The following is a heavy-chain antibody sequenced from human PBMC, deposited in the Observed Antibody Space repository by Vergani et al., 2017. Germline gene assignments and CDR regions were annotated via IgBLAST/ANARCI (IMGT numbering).Heavy chain of an antibody. V-gene: IGHV3-21*01. J-gene: IGHJ4*02. CDR3: ARVYGGYYKKFDY. CDR2: ISSSSSYI. CDR1: GFTFSSYA. D-gene: IGHD3-22*01. Sequence: EVQLLESGGGLVQPGGSLRLSCAASGFTFSSYAMSWVRQAPGKGLEWISAISSSSSYIYYADSVKGRFTISRDNAKNSLYLQMNSLRAEDTAVYYCARVYGGYYKKFDYWGQGTLVTVSS.